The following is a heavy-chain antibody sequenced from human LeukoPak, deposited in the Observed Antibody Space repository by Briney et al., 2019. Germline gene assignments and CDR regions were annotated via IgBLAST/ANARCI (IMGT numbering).Heavy chain of an antibody. Sequence: GGSLRLSCGAFGFTFSRSWMRWVRQAPGKGVEWVANIKQDESETYYVDSVKGRFTVSTDNTKYSLYLQLDSLRAEDTAVYYCARISTAVAGADYWGQGTLVTVSS. J-gene: IGHJ4*02. CDR1: GFTFSRSW. D-gene: IGHD6-19*01. CDR2: IKQDESET. V-gene: IGHV3-7*01. CDR3: ARISTAVAGADY.